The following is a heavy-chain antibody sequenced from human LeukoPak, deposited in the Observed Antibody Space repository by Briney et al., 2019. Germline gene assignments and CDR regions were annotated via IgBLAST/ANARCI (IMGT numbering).Heavy chain of an antibody. V-gene: IGHV3-23*01. J-gene: IGHJ6*02. CDR2: IDDSGVIR. CDR1: GFTFSSYA. Sequence: GGSLRLSCAGSGFTFSSYAMSWVRQAPGKGLEWVSRIDDSGVIRSYADSVKGRFTISRDNSKMTLTLQINSLRAEDTAVYYCAKRLKRNYYYHYAMDVRGQGTTVTVSS. CDR3: AKRLKRNYYYHYAMDV. D-gene: IGHD3-22*01.